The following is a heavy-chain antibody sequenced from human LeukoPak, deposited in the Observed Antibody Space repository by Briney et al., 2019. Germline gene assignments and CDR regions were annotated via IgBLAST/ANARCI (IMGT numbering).Heavy chain of an antibody. J-gene: IGHJ5*02. D-gene: IGHD6-19*01. Sequence: GGSLRLSCAASGFTLSTYDMHWVRQPTGKGLEWVSGIDIPGNTYYPDSVKGRFTMSRESAKNSLYLQMNNLRAGDTAVYYCARAVAGTHWFDPWGQGTLVTVSS. CDR1: GFTLSTYD. V-gene: IGHV3-13*01. CDR3: ARAVAGTHWFDP. CDR2: IDIPGNT.